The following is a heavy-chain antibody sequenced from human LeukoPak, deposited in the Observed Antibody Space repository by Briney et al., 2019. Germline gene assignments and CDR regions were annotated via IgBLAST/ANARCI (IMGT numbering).Heavy chain of an antibody. Sequence: GGSLRLSCAASGFTFSSYGMHWVRQAPGKGLEWVAVIWYDGSDKYYADSVKGRFSISRDNSKNTLYLQMNSLRAEDTAVYYCARELPPVVNFYFDSWGQGTLVTVSS. CDR3: ARELPPVVNFYFDS. CDR2: IWYDGSDK. CDR1: GFTFSSYG. D-gene: IGHD3-22*01. J-gene: IGHJ4*02. V-gene: IGHV3-33*01.